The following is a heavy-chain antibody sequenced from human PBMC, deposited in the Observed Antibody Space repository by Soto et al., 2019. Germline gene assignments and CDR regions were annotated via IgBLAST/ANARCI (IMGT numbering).Heavy chain of an antibody. D-gene: IGHD1-26*01. V-gene: IGHV5-51*01. J-gene: IGHJ4*02. CDR3: TTNGAASVGTLSY. CDR2: IYPEDSDT. CDR1: GYSFVSYW. Sequence: PGESLKISCKGSGYSFVSYWIGWVRQMPGKGLEWMGIIYPEDSDTRYSPSFQGQVTISADKSITTVYLQWSSLKTEDTAVYYCTTNGAASVGTLSYWGQGTLVTVSS.